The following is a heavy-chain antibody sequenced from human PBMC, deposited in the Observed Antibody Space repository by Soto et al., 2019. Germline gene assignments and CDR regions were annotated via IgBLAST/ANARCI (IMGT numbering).Heavy chain of an antibody. J-gene: IGHJ2*01. CDR1: GFRFDDYA. D-gene: IGHD4-17*01. Sequence: EVQLVESGGGLVRPGRSLRLSCAASGFRFDDYAMHWVRQPPGKGLEWVSGISWNSGSSDYADSVKGRFTISRDNAKNSLHLQMNSLRAEDTALYCCAKDLEDGDRHTYWYFDIWGRGTPVTVSS. V-gene: IGHV3-9*01. CDR2: ISWNSGSS. CDR3: AKDLEDGDRHTYWYFDI.